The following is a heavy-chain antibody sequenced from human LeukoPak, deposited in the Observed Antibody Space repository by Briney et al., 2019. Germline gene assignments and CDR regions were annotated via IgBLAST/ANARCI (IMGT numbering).Heavy chain of an antibody. J-gene: IGHJ4*02. Sequence: SETLSLTCTVSGGSISVYSWSWIRQPPGKGLEWIGFIYYTGSTNQNPSLKSRVTISVDTPQNQISLRLSSVTAADTAVYYCAREGVGANVFDYWGQGTLVTVSS. CDR1: GGSISVYS. V-gene: IGHV4-59*01. CDR3: AREGVGANVFDY. D-gene: IGHD1-26*01. CDR2: IYYTGST.